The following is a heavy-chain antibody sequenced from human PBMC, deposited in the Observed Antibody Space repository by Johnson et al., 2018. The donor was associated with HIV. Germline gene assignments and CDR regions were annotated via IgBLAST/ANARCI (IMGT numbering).Heavy chain of an antibody. V-gene: IGHV3-23*04. CDR2: ISSRGSTI. Sequence: VQLVESGGGVVRPGGSLRLSCAASGFSFSSYWMSWVRQAPGKGLEWVSYISSRGSTIYYADSVKGRFTISRDNSKKTLYLQMNSLRAEDTAVYYCAKHMVLVVYAIGAAFDIWGQGTMVTVSS. CDR1: GFSFSSYW. J-gene: IGHJ3*02. D-gene: IGHD2-8*02. CDR3: AKHMVLVVYAIGAAFDI.